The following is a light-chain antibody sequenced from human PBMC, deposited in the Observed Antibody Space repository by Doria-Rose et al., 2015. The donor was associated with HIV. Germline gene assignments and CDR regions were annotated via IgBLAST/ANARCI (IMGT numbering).Light chain of an antibody. CDR2: DVS. Sequence: GPNLMIYDVSNRPSGVSNRFSGSKSGDTASLIISGLQAEDEADYYCNSYTTSSTHNYVFGTGTKVTVL. CDR3: NSYTTSSTHNYV. J-gene: IGLJ1*01. V-gene: IGLV2-14*03.